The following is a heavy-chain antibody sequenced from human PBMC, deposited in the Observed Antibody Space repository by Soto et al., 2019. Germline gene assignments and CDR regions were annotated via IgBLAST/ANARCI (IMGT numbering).Heavy chain of an antibody. J-gene: IGHJ4*02. CDR2: ISGSGGST. Sequence: EVQLLESGGGLVQPGGSLRLSCAASGFTFSSYAMSWVRQAPGKGLEWVSAISGSGGSTYYADPVKGRFTISRDNSKNTRYLQMNSLRAEDTAVYYCASRLSPCDVTNWGQGTLVTVSS. CDR1: GFTFSSYA. V-gene: IGHV3-23*01. CDR3: ASRLSPCDVTN.